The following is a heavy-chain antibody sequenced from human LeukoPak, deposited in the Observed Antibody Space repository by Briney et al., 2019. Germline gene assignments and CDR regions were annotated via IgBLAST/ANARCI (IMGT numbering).Heavy chain of an antibody. CDR3: ATERSGRGSLFYYGSGSYYGFGN. J-gene: IGHJ4*02. CDR1: GFTFSNYG. V-gene: IGHV3-30*03. CDR2: ISFDGNKK. D-gene: IGHD3-10*01. Sequence: GGSLRLSCAASGFTFSNYGVHWVRQAPGKGLEWVATISFDGNKKNYRESVKGRFSISRDISNNTLYEQMNTLKIEDTAMYYCATERSGRGSLFYYGSGSYYGFGNWGQGTLVTVSS.